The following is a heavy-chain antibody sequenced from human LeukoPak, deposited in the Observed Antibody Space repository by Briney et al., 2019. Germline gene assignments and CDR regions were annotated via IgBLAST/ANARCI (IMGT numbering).Heavy chain of an antibody. Sequence: GGSLRLSCAASGFTFSSYGTHWVRQAPGKGLVWVSRINTDGSSTSYADSVKGRFTISRDNAKNTLYLQMNSLRAEDTAVYYCARDRYNWNDGFKFDPWGQGTLVTVSS. CDR3: ARDRYNWNDGFKFDP. CDR2: INTDGSST. D-gene: IGHD1-1*01. J-gene: IGHJ5*02. CDR1: GFTFSSYG. V-gene: IGHV3-74*01.